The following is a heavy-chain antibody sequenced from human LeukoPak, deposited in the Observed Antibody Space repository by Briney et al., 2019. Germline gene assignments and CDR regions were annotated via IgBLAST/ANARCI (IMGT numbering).Heavy chain of an antibody. J-gene: IGHJ4*02. V-gene: IGHV3-20*04. Sequence: PGGSLRLSCAGSGFTFDDFGMSWVRQAPGKGLEWVSSINWNGGATGYADSVKGRFTISRDNAKNSVYLQMNSLRAEDTATYYCAKAPDSSGFPSYFDSWGQGTLVAVSS. CDR2: INWNGGAT. CDR3: AKAPDSSGFPSYFDS. CDR1: GFTFDDFG. D-gene: IGHD3-22*01.